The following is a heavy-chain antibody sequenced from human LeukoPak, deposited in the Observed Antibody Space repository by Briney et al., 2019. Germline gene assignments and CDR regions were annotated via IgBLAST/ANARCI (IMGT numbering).Heavy chain of an antibody. Sequence: ASVKVSCKTSGYTFTGYYMHWVRQAPGQGLEWMGWINPNSGGTNYAQKFQGRVTMTRDTSISTAYMELSRLRSDDTAVYYCARGYYDSSEGAFDIWGQGTMVTVSS. V-gene: IGHV1-2*02. J-gene: IGHJ3*02. CDR3: ARGYYDSSEGAFDI. D-gene: IGHD3-22*01. CDR1: GYTFTGYY. CDR2: INPNSGGT.